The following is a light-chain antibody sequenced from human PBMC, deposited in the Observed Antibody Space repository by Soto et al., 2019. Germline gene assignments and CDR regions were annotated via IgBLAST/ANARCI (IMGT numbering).Light chain of an antibody. V-gene: IGKV1-39*01. J-gene: IGKJ5*01. Sequence: DIPMTQSPSSLSASFGDRVTIXXRASQTISSPLSWYQQKPGEVPQLLIYATSRLQSGVPSRFSGSRSGTDFTLTISSLQPEDFATYYCQQRFSTPTFGQGTRLEI. CDR3: QQRFSTPT. CDR2: ATS. CDR1: QTISSP.